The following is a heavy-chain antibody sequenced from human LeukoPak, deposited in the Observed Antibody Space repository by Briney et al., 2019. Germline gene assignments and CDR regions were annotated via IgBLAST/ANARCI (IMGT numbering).Heavy chain of an antibody. CDR3: VSRSFYYYYYYMDV. V-gene: IGHV4-59*01. J-gene: IGHJ6*03. CDR2: IYYSGST. Sequence: SETLSLTCTVSGGSISSYYWSWIRQPPGKGLEWIGYIYYSGSTNYNPSLKSRVTISVDTSKNQFSLKLSSVTAADTAVYYCVSRSFYYYYYYMDVWGKGTTVTVSS. CDR1: GGSISSYY.